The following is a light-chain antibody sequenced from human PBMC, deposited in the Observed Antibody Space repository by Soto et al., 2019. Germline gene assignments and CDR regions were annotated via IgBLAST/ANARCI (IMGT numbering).Light chain of an antibody. V-gene: IGKV1-6*01. CDR3: LQDYTYLWT. J-gene: IGKJ1*01. Sequence: AIRLTQSPSSLSASVGDRVTITCRASQDVRNYVGWSQQKPGKAPKLLIYGASSLQSGVPSRLSGSGDGTDLTITISSMQTEFSETYDSLQDYTYLWTFGHGT. CDR2: GAS. CDR1: QDVRNY.